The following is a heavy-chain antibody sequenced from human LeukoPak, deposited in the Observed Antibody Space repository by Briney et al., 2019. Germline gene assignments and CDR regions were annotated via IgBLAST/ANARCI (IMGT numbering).Heavy chain of an antibody. CDR3: VRDDWGPSPSRYFDL. Sequence: GRSLRLSCAASGFTSKIYEMNWVRQAPGKGLEWVSYISGSGGVRYYADSVKGRFSISRDNANNSLFLQMNSLTAEDTAIYYCVRDDWGPSPSRYFDLWGRGTLVTVSS. V-gene: IGHV3-48*03. D-gene: IGHD2-21*01. J-gene: IGHJ2*01. CDR1: GFTSKIYE. CDR2: ISGSGGVR.